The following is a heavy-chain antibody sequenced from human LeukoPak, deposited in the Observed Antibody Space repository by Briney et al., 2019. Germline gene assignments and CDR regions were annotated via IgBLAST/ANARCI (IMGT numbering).Heavy chain of an antibody. CDR1: VYTFTFYG. D-gene: IGHD3-22*01. CDR3: ARVCEGGYYCTQFDY. J-gene: IGHJ4*02. CDR2: INTDDGNT. V-gene: IGHV1-18*01. Sequence: GASVKVSCKASVYTFTFYGITWVRQAPGHGLEWMGWINTDDGNTEYAQKFQGRVTMTTDTSTSTAYMELRSLRSDDTAVYYCARVCEGGYYCTQFDYWGQGTLVTVSS.